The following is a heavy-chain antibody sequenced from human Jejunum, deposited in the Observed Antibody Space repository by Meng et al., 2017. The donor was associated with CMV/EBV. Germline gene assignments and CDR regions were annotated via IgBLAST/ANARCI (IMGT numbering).Heavy chain of an antibody. V-gene: IGHV3-48*01. D-gene: IGHD6-13*01. CDR3: ARDSIASALDY. J-gene: IGHJ4*02. CDR2: IDSFSSTM. CDR1: GFSFGVYS. Sequence: CSASGFSFGVYSMDWVRQAPGKGLEWLAYIDSFSSTMYYIDSIKGRFTISRDNAKNSLYLQMNSLSAEDTAVYYCARDSIASALDYWGQGVLVTVSS.